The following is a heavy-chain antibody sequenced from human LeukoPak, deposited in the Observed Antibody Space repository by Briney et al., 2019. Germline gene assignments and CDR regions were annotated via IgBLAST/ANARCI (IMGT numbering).Heavy chain of an antibody. CDR2: INSDGSSI. Sequence: GGSLRLSCAASGFTFSSHWMHWVRQAPGKGLVWVSRINSDGSSISYADSVKGRFTISRDNAKNSLYLEMNSLTAEDTAVYYCANYYDSSGYYALDMWGQGTTVTVSP. CDR1: GFTFSSHW. CDR3: ANYYDSSGYYALDM. D-gene: IGHD3-22*01. V-gene: IGHV3-74*01. J-gene: IGHJ3*02.